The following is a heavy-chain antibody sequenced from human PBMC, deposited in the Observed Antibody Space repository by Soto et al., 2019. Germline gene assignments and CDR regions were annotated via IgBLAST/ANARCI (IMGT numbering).Heavy chain of an antibody. J-gene: IGHJ5*02. CDR2: IYYSGST. Sequence: QVQLQESGPGLVKPSQTLSLTCTVSGGSISSGGYYWSWIRQHPGKGLEWIGYIYYSGSTYYNPSLKSRVTISVDTSKNQFSLKLSSVTAADTAVYYCARDGTAYGDYGSWFDPWGQGTLVTVSS. D-gene: IGHD4-17*01. V-gene: IGHV4-31*03. CDR1: GGSISSGGYY. CDR3: ARDGTAYGDYGSWFDP.